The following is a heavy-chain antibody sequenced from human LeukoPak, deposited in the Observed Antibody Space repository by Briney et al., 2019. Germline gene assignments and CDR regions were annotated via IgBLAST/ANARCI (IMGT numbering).Heavy chain of an antibody. CDR1: GFTYSSYG. CDR2: IWYDGSNK. D-gene: IGHD2/OR15-2a*01. V-gene: IGHV3-33*01. J-gene: IGHJ4*02. CDR3: AREGPRGNSQFDY. Sequence: GGSLRLSCAASGFTYSSYGMHWVRQAPGKGLEWVALIWYDGSNKYYTDSVKGRLTISRDNSKNTLYLQMNSLRAEDTAIYYCAREGPRGNSQFDYWGQGTLVTVSS.